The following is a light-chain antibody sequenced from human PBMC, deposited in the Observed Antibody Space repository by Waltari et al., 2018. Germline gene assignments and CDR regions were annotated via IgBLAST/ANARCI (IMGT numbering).Light chain of an antibody. Sequence: DIVLTQSPGTLSLSPGERATLSCRASQSVSRTLALYQQKTGQAPRLLIYGASTRATGIPERFSGGGSGTDFSLTISRLEPEDFAVYYCQHYVRLPATFGQGTKVEIK. J-gene: IGKJ1*01. CDR1: QSVSRT. CDR2: GAS. V-gene: IGKV3-20*01. CDR3: QHYVRLPAT.